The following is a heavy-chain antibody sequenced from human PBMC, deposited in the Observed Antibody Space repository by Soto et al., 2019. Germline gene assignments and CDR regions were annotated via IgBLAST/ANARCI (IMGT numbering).Heavy chain of an antibody. CDR1: GFTFSNAW. CDR2: IKSKTDGGTT. D-gene: IGHD6-19*01. Sequence: GGSLRLSCAASGFTFSNAWMSWVRQAPGKGLEWVGRIKSKTDGGTTDYAAPVKGRFTISRDDSKNTLYLQMNSLKTEDTAVYYCTTDWARAVAGTVRWFDPWGQGTLVTVSS. CDR3: TTDWARAVAGTVRWFDP. J-gene: IGHJ5*02. V-gene: IGHV3-15*01.